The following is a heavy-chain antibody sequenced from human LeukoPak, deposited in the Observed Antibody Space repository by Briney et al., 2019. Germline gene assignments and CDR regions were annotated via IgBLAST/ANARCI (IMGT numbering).Heavy chain of an antibody. J-gene: IGHJ4*02. Sequence: ASVKVSCKASGYTFTTYGISWVRQAPGQGLEWMGWISAYNGNTNYAQKLQGRVTMTTDTSTSTAYMDLRSLRSDDTAVYYCAKDPYSGSPRGFDYWGQGTLVAASS. CDR1: GYTFTTYG. CDR2: ISAYNGNT. D-gene: IGHD1-26*01. CDR3: AKDPYSGSPRGFDY. V-gene: IGHV1-18*01.